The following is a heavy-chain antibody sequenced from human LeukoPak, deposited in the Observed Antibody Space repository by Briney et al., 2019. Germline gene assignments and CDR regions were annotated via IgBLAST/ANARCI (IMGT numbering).Heavy chain of an antibody. CDR2: IYYSGST. CDR1: GGSISSGDYY. V-gene: IGHV4-30-4*01. D-gene: IGHD3-22*01. Sequence: SQTLSLTCTVSGGSISSGDYYWSWIRQPPGKGLEWIGYIYYSGSTYYNPSLKSRVTISVDTSKSQFSLKLSSVTAADTAVYYCARAPQYYYDSSGQYGMDVWGQGTTVTVSS. J-gene: IGHJ6*02. CDR3: ARAPQYYYDSSGQYGMDV.